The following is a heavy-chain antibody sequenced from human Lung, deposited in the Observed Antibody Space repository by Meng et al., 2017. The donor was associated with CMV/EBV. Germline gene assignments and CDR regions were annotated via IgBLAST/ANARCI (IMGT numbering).Heavy chain of an antibody. J-gene: IGHJ4*02. D-gene: IGHD3-3*01. CDR1: GFSLSDYS. V-gene: IGHV3-21*04. CDR2: SSKSEGYI. Sequence: GESLKISCAASGFSLSDYSMNWVRQAPGKGLEWVSISSKSEGYIRYADSVKGRFTISRDNAKNSLSLQMNSLRAEDTAVYYCARCYDFWSGYYSDYWGQGXLVTVSS. CDR3: ARCYDFWSGYYSDY.